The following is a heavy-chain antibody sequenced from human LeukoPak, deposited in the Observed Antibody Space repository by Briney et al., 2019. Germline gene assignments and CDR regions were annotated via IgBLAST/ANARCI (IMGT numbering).Heavy chain of an antibody. CDR2: ISSSSTYI. V-gene: IGHV3-21*01. CDR3: ARDLAVAGKY. Sequence: KPGGSLRLSCAASGFTFSSYRMNWVRQAPGKGLEWVSSISSSSTYIYYADTVKGRFTISRDNAKNSLYLQMNSLRAEGTAVYYCARDLAVAGKYWGQGTLVTVSS. J-gene: IGHJ4*02. CDR1: GFTFSSYR. D-gene: IGHD6-19*01.